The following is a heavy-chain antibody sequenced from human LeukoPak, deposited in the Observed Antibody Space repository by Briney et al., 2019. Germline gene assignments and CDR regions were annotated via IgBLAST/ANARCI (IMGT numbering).Heavy chain of an antibody. CDR2: IYYSGST. CDR3: ARGPILEWLSYFDY. J-gene: IGHJ4*02. V-gene: IGHV4-31*03. D-gene: IGHD3-3*01. Sequence: SETLSLTCTVSGGSISSGGYYWSWIRQRPGKGLEWIGYIYYSGSTYYNPSLKSRVTISVDTSKNQFSLKLSSVTAADTAVYYCARGPILEWLSYFDYWGQGTLVTVSS. CDR1: GGSISSGGYY.